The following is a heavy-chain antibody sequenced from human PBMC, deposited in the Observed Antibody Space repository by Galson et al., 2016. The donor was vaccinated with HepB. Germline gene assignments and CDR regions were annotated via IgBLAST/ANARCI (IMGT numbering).Heavy chain of an antibody. Sequence: PALVKPTQTLTLTCTFSGFSLTTSGMSVTWIRQPPGRALEWLALIDWDDVKYYTTSLRTRLTISKDTSKNQVVLTMTNMDPVDTGTDYCARIGAGQIDYWGQGTLVTVSS. CDR3: ARIGAGQIDY. D-gene: IGHD3-16*01. CDR1: GFSLTTSGMS. J-gene: IGHJ4*02. CDR2: IDWDDVK. V-gene: IGHV2-70*01.